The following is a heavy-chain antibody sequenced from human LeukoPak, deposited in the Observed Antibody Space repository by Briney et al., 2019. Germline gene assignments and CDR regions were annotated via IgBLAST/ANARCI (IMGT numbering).Heavy chain of an antibody. V-gene: IGHV3-30*02. J-gene: IGHJ4*02. CDR2: IRYDGSNK. Sequence: PGGSLRLSCAASGFTFSSYGMHWVRQAPGKGLEGVAFIRYDGSNKYYADSVKGRFTISRDNSKNTLYLQMNSLRAEDTAVYYCAKPPKPTTVIPFDYWGQGTLVTVSS. D-gene: IGHD4-17*01. CDR3: AKPPKPTTVIPFDY. CDR1: GFTFSSYG.